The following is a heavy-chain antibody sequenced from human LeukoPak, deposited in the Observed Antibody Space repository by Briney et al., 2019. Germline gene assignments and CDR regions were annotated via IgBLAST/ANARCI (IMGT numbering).Heavy chain of an antibody. Sequence: SESMSLTCTVSGDSISGYYWSWIRKPPGKGLEWIGYIYYSGSTNYNPSLKSRVTISVDKSKNQFSLKLSSVTAADTAVYYCARHHGSGSYSLYFDYWGQGALVAVSS. CDR3: ARHHGSGSYSLYFDY. CDR1: GDSISGYY. D-gene: IGHD3-10*01. J-gene: IGHJ4*02. V-gene: IGHV4-59*08. CDR2: IYYSGST.